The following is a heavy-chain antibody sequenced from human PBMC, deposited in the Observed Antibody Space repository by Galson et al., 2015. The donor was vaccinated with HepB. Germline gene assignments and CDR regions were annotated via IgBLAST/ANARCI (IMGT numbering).Heavy chain of an antibody. CDR2: IDWDDDK. J-gene: IGHJ4*02. CDR1: GFSLSTSGMC. Sequence: PALVKPTQTLTLTCTFSGFSLSTSGMCVSWIRQPPGKALEWLARIDWDDDKYYSTSLKTRLTISKDTSKNQVVLTMTNMDPVDTATYYCARSTYYYDSSGYYVIDYWGQGTLVTVSS. D-gene: IGHD3-22*01. V-gene: IGHV2-70*11. CDR3: ARSTYYYDSSGYYVIDY.